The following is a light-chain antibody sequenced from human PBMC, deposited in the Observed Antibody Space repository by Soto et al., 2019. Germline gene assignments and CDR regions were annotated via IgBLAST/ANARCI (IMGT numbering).Light chain of an antibody. Sequence: IQITQSPSSLSASVGDRVTITCRASQGISNYLAWYQQKPGKVPKLLIYAASTLQSGVPSRFSGSGYGTEFTLTISSLQTDDFATYYCQHYNSYSEAFGQGTKVDIK. CDR3: QHYNSYSEA. CDR1: QGISNY. CDR2: AAS. V-gene: IGKV1-27*01. J-gene: IGKJ1*01.